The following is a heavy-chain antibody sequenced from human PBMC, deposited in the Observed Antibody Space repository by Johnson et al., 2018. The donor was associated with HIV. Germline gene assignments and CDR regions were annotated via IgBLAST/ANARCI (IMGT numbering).Heavy chain of an antibody. CDR2: IYTGGGT. CDR3: ARECSGGSCYPLDHDAFDI. CDR1: GFTVSSNY. D-gene: IGHD2-15*01. J-gene: IGHJ3*02. V-gene: IGHV3-66*02. Sequence: VQLVESGGGLVQPGDSLRLSCAASGFTVSSNYMSWVRQAPGKGLEWVSVIYTGGGTYYADSVKGRFTMSRDNSKNTLYHQMNSLRAEDTAVYYCARECSGGSCYPLDHDAFDIWGQGTMVTVSS.